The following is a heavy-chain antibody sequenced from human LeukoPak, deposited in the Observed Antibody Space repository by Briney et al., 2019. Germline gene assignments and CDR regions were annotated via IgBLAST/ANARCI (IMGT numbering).Heavy chain of an antibody. CDR2: ISGSGGST. CDR1: GFTFSSYA. D-gene: IGHD6-19*01. Sequence: PGGSLRLSCAASGFTFSSYAMSWVRLAPGTGLDWVSAISGSGGSTYYADSVKGRFTISRDNSKNTLYLQMNSLRAEDTAVYYCAITPPAVAGTDYWGQGTLVTVSS. V-gene: IGHV3-23*01. J-gene: IGHJ4*02. CDR3: AITPPAVAGTDY.